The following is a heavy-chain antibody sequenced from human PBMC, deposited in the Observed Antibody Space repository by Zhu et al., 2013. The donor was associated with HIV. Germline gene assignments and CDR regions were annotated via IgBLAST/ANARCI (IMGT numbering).Heavy chain of an antibody. D-gene: IGHD3-10*01. CDR3: AKGLQPGFSPTFDN. CDR1: GFTFSSHG. CDR2: ISDDGGST. Sequence: VQLVESGGDVVQPGRSLRLSCAASGFTFSSHGMHWVRQAPGKGLEWVAVISDDGGSTYYADSVKGRFTISRDNSKNTLSLQMNNLRPEDTAVYSCAKGLQPGFSPTFDNWGQGTLVTVSS. V-gene: IGHV3-30*18. J-gene: IGHJ4*02.